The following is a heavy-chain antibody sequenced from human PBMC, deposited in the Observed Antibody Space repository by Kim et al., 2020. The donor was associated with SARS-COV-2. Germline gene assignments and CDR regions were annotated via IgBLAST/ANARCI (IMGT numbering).Heavy chain of an antibody. CDR1: GFTFNNAW. V-gene: IGHV3-15*05. J-gene: IGHJ6*02. CDR3: ASRTWDHGMDV. CDR2: IKSKAHGGTT. Sequence: GGSLRLSCAASGFTFNNAWMSWVRQAPGKGLEGVGRIKSKAHGGTTDYAAPVKGRFTISRDDSKNTLYLQMSSLKTEDTGVYYCASRTWDHGMDVWGQGTTVTVSS. D-gene: IGHD1-1*01.